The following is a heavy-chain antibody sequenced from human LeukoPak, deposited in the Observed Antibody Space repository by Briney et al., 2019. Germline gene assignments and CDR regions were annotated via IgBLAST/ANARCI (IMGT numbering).Heavy chain of an antibody. J-gene: IGHJ4*02. Sequence: GGSLRLSCAASEFSIGSNYMTWVRQAPGKGLEWLSYISGSGHAVYYADSVKGRFTISRDNATNSLYLQMNSLRAEDTAVYYCARLFNGDLDYWGQGTLVTVSS. V-gene: IGHV3-11*04. CDR1: EFSIGSNY. CDR3: ARLFNGDLDY. CDR2: ISGSGHAV. D-gene: IGHD4-17*01.